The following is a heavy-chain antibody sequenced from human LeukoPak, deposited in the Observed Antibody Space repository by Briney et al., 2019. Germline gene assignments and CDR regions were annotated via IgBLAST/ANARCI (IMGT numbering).Heavy chain of an antibody. V-gene: IGHV4-4*07. CDR1: GGSISSYH. Sequence: SETLSLTCTVSGGSISSYHWSWIRQPAGKGLEYIGRIYASGSTNYNPSLRSRVTMSVDTSKNQFSLKLSSVTAADTAVYYCARSQGIAAVGAPPHYFQYWGQGTLVTVSS. CDR2: IYASGST. J-gene: IGHJ4*02. CDR3: ARSQGIAAVGAPPHYFQY. D-gene: IGHD6-13*01.